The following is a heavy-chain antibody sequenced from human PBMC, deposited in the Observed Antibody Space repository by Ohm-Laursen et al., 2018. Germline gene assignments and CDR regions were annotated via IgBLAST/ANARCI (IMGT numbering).Heavy chain of an antibody. Sequence: SVKVSCKASGGTFSSYAISWVRQAPGQGLGWMGGIIPIFGTANYAQKFQGRVTITADESTSTAYMELSSLRSEDTAVYYCARRRYSGYDYYFDYWGQGTLVTVSS. CDR1: GGTFSSYA. D-gene: IGHD5-12*01. V-gene: IGHV1-69*13. J-gene: IGHJ4*02. CDR2: IIPIFGTA. CDR3: ARRRYSGYDYYFDY.